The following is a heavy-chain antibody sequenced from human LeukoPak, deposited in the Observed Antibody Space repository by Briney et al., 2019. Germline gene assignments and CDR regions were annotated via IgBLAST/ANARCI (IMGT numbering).Heavy chain of an antibody. CDR3: ARGLGHDWGTWSDS. CDR2: LYSDGST. J-gene: IGHJ5*01. Sequence: PGGSLRLSCAASGFIVSDNYMSWVRQAPGKGLEWVSVLYSDGSTYYADSVNGRFTIARDNSKNTLLLRMSSLRADDTARYYCARGLGHDWGTWSDSWGQGTLVTVFS. V-gene: IGHV3-53*01. CDR1: GFIVSDNY. D-gene: IGHD3-16*01.